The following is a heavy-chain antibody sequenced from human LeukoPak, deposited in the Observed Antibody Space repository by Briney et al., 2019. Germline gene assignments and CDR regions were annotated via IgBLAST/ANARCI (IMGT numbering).Heavy chain of an antibody. CDR3: ARDRIGGYSYGFGT. CDR2: ISSSSSTI. Sequence: GGSLRLSCAASGFTFSSYSMNWVRQAPGKGLEWVSYISSSSSTIYYADSVKGRFTISRDNAKNSLYLQMNSLRAEDTAVYYCARDRIGGYSYGFGTWGQGTLVTVSS. D-gene: IGHD5-18*01. V-gene: IGHV3-48*04. CDR1: GFTFSSYS. J-gene: IGHJ5*02.